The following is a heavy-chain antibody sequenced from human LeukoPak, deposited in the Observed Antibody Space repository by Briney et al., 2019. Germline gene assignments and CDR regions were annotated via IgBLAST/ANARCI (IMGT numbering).Heavy chain of an antibody. V-gene: IGHV4-39*01. J-gene: IGHJ4*02. CDR3: ARHQYQLLFPSAIDY. CDR2: IYYSGST. D-gene: IGHD2-2*01. CDR1: GGSISSSSYY. Sequence: PSETLSLTCTVSGGSISSSSYYWGWIRQPPGKGLEWIGSIYYSGSTYYNPSLKSRVTISVDTSKNQFSLKLSSVTAADTAVYYCARHQYQLLFPSAIDYWGQRTLVTVSS.